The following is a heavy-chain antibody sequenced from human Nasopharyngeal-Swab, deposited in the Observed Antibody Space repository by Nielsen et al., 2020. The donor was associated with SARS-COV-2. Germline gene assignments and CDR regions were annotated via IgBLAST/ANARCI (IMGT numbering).Heavy chain of an antibody. CDR3: AKKGVNSSGWFPYYYGMDV. V-gene: IGHV3-23*01. D-gene: IGHD6-19*01. CDR2: ISGSGGST. J-gene: IGHJ6*02. CDR1: GFTFSSYA. Sequence: GGSLRLSCAASGFTFSSYAMSWVRQAPRKGLEWVSAISGSGGSTYYADSVKGRFTISRDNSKNTLYLQMNSLRAEDTAVYYCAKKGVNSSGWFPYYYGMDVWGQGTTVTVSS.